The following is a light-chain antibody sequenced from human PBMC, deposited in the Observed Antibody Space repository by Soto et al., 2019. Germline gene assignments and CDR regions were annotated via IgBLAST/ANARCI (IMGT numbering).Light chain of an antibody. CDR1: SSDVGTYSF. V-gene: IGLV2-23*02. Sequence: QSALTQPASVSGSPGQSITISCTGTSSDVGTYSFVSWYQQHPGKAPKLMIYEVSKRPSGVSNRVSGSKSANTASLTISGLQTEDEADYYCCSYAGSSTLIFGGGTKLTVL. CDR2: EVS. J-gene: IGLJ2*01. CDR3: CSYAGSSTLI.